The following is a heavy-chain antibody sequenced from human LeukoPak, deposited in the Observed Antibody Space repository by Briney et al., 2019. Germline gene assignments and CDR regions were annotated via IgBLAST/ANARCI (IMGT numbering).Heavy chain of an antibody. Sequence: GGSLRLSCTASGFSFSGYWMHWARQHSAKGLVWVSRISPTGSTTSYADAVKGRFTVSRDNAKNTLYLQVNNLRAEDTAVYYCARGPNSNWSGLDFWGEGTLLTVSS. D-gene: IGHD6-6*01. CDR1: GFSFSGYW. J-gene: IGHJ4*02. CDR2: ISPTGSTT. V-gene: IGHV3-74*01. CDR3: ARGPNSNWSGLDF.